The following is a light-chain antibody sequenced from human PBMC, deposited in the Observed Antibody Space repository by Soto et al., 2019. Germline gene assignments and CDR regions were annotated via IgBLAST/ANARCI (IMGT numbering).Light chain of an antibody. J-gene: IGLJ2*01. V-gene: IGLV2-8*01. Sequence: QSALTQPPSASGSPGQSVTISCTGTSSDVGAYNYVSWYQQHPGKAPKLMISDVSKRPSGVPDRFSGSESGNTASLTVSGLQAEDEADYYCSSYAGSNNLIFGGGTKLTVL. CDR2: DVS. CDR3: SSYAGSNNLI. CDR1: SSDVGAYNY.